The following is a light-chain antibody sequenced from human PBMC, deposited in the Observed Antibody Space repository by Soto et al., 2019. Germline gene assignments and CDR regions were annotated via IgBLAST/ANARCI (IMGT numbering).Light chain of an antibody. V-gene: IGLV1-40*01. CDR3: QSYDSSLSVSYV. Sequence: QSVLTQPPSVSGAPGQRVTISCTGSSSNLGAGYDVHWYQLLPGTAPKLLIYGNRNRPSGVPDRFSGSKSGTSASLAITGLQAEDEADYYCQSYDSSLSVSYVFGTGTKVTVL. CDR2: GNR. CDR1: SSNLGAGYD. J-gene: IGLJ1*01.